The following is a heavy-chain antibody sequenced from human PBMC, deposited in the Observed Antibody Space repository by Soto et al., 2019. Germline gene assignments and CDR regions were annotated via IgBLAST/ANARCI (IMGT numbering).Heavy chain of an antibody. V-gene: IGHV3-66*01. Sequence: VQLVESGGGLVQPGGSLRLSCAASGFTVGTNYMTWVRQAPGKGLEFVSAIYSGGSTFYADSVKGRFTISRDNSKNTLYLQMDSLRADDTAVYYCARSPNALDIWGRGTMVTVSP. CDR1: GFTVGTNY. J-gene: IGHJ3*02. CDR3: ARSPNALDI. CDR2: IYSGGST.